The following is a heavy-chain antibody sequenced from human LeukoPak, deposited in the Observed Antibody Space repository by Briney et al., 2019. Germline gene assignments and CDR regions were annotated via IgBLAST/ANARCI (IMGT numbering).Heavy chain of an antibody. CDR2: MNPNSGNT. CDR1: GYTFTSYD. D-gene: IGHD3-3*01. CDR3: ARRTAYYDFWSGYYAGAFDI. Sequence: GASVKVSCKASGYTFTSYDINWVRQATGQGLEWMGWMNPNSGNTGYAQKFQGRVTITRNTSISTAHMELSSLRSEDTAVYYCARRTAYYDFWSGYYAGAFDIWGQGTMDTVSS. V-gene: IGHV1-8*03. J-gene: IGHJ3*02.